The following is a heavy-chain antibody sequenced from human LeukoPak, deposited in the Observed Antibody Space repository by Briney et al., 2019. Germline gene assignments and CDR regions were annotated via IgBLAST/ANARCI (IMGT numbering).Heavy chain of an antibody. Sequence: GESLKISCKGSGYSFTGYWIAWVRQMPGKGLEWMGIIYPGDSDTRYSPSFQGQVTISADKSISTAYLQWSSLKASDTAMYYCARGSTKTTDAFDIWGQGTMVTVSS. CDR1: GYSFTGYW. V-gene: IGHV5-51*01. J-gene: IGHJ3*02. D-gene: IGHD1/OR15-1a*01. CDR2: IYPGDSDT. CDR3: ARGSTKTTDAFDI.